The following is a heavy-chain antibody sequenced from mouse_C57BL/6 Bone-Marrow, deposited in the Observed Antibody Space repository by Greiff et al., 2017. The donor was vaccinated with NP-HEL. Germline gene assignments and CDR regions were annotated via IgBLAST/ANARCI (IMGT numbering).Heavy chain of an antibody. CDR2: IYPGSGNT. CDR3: ARPLYYGSSYGNYAMDY. CDR1: GYSFTSYY. Sequence: LVESGPELVKPGASVKISCKASGYSFTSYYIHWVKQRPGQGLEWIGWIYPGSGNTKYNEKFKGKATLTADTSSSTAYMQLSSLTSEDSAVYYCARPLYYGSSYGNYAMDYWGQGTSVTVSS. V-gene: IGHV1-66*01. J-gene: IGHJ4*01. D-gene: IGHD1-1*01.